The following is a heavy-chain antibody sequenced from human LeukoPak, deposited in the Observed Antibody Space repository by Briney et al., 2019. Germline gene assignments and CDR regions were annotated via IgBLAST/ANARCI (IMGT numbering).Heavy chain of an antibody. D-gene: IGHD1-26*01. CDR3: AKRRIPRFGGNYFDY. Sequence: GGSLRLSCAASGFTCTNPMSWVRQAPGKGLEWVSAISGSGGSTYYADSVKGRFTISRDNSKNTLYLQMNSLRAEDTAVYYCAKRRIPRFGGNYFDYWGQGTLVTVSS. CDR1: GFTCTNP. CDR2: ISGSGGST. V-gene: IGHV3-23*01. J-gene: IGHJ4*02.